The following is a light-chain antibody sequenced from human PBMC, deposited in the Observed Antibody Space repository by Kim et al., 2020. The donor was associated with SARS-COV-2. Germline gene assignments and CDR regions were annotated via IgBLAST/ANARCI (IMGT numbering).Light chain of an antibody. J-gene: IGKJ5*01. CDR2: GAS. Sequence: EIVLTQSPGTLSLSPGERAILSCRASESVNSRHLAWYQQKPGQAPRPLIYGASYRSTGVPDRFSGSGSGTDFSLTINRLEPEDFAVYYCQQYGTSPITFGQGTRLEIK. CDR3: QQYGTSPIT. CDR1: ESVNSRH. V-gene: IGKV3-20*01.